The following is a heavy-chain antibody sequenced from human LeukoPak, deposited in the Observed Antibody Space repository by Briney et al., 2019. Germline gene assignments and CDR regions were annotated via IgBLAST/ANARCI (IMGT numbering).Heavy chain of an antibody. V-gene: IGHV1-24*01. CDR2: FDPEDGET. D-gene: IGHD3-10*01. Sequence: ASVKVSCKVSGYTLNELSMHWVRQAPGKGLEWMGGFDPEDGETIYAQKFQGRVTMTRDTSISTAYMELSRLRSDDTAVYYCVRSRGLDYYGSGTDFDSYYYYMDVWGKGTTVTISS. J-gene: IGHJ6*03. CDR3: VRSRGLDYYGSGTDFDSYYYYMDV. CDR1: GYTLNELS.